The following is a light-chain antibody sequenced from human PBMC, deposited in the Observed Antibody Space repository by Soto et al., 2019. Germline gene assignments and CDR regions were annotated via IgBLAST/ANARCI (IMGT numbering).Light chain of an antibody. CDR2: DVS. J-gene: IGLJ2*01. CDR1: SSDVGGYNY. CDR3: SSYTSRRTLV. V-gene: IGLV2-14*01. Sequence: QSVLTQPASVSGSPGQSITISCTGTSSDVGGYNYVSWYQQHPGKAPKLMIYDVSNRPSGVSNRFSGSKSGNTASLTISGLHAEDEADYYCSSYTSRRTLVFGGGTKLTAL.